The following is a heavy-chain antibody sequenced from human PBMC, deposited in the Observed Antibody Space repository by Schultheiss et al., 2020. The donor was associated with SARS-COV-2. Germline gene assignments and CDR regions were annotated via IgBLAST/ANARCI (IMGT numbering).Heavy chain of an antibody. J-gene: IGHJ6*03. CDR1: GYSISSGYY. Sequence: SETLSLTCAVSGYSISSGYYWGWIRQPAGKGLEWIGRIYTSGSTNYNPSLKSRVTISVDTSKNQFSLKLSSVTAADTAVYYCARLAAGTLSYMDVWGKGTTVTVSS. CDR3: ARLAAGTLSYMDV. CDR2: IYTSGST. V-gene: IGHV4-38-2*01. D-gene: IGHD6-13*01.